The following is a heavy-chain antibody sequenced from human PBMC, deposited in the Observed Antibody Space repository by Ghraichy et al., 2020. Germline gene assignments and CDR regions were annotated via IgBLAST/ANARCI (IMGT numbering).Heavy chain of an antibody. CDR2: MNPNSGNT. J-gene: IGHJ5*02. Sequence: ASVKVSCKASGYTFTSYDINWVRQATGQGLEWMGWMNPNSGNTGYAQKFQGRVTMTRNTSISTAYMELSSLRSEDTAVYYCARGLRYCSGGSCYSFKFDPWGQGTLVTVSS. CDR3: ARGLRYCSGGSCYSFKFDP. CDR1: GYTFTSYD. V-gene: IGHV1-8*01. D-gene: IGHD2-15*01.